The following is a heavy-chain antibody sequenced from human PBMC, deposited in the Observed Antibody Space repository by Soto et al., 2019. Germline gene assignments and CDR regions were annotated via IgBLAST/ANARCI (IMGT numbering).Heavy chain of an antibody. CDR3: AHCTRHVYGDYDPGTSHVFDS. CDR2: IYGDNDK. Sequence: QITLKESGPSPVKPTQTLTVTCTFSGFSLSNSGVGVAWIRQPPGKALEWLALIYGDNDKRYSPSLKTRLTITKDTSKTQVVLTITNMDPVDTATYYCAHCTRHVYGDYDPGTSHVFDSWGQGTLVTVSS. CDR1: GFSLSNSGVG. D-gene: IGHD4-17*01. J-gene: IGHJ4*02. V-gene: IGHV2-5*02.